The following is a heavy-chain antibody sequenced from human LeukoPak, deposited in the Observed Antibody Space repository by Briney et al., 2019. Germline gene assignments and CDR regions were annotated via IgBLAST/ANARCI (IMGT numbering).Heavy chain of an antibody. J-gene: IGHJ4*02. Sequence: PSETLSLTCAVSGGSISSTTYYWAWIRQPPGKGLEWIGGIYYTGRTYYNPSLKSRLTISVDTSKNQFSLKLRSVTAADTAVCYCVRLNSPKIFDYWGQGTLVTVSS. CDR3: VRLNSPKIFDY. CDR1: GGSISSTTYY. D-gene: IGHD4-23*01. V-gene: IGHV4-39*01. CDR2: IYYTGRT.